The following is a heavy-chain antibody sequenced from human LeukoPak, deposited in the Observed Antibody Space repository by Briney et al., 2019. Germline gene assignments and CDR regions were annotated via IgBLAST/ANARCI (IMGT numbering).Heavy chain of an antibody. D-gene: IGHD3-10*01. CDR3: AKDVPYYYDSGSDFDY. J-gene: IGHJ4*02. Sequence: GGSLRLSCVASGFTFDDYTMHWVRQAPGKGLEWVSLISWDGGSTYYADSVKGRFTISRDDSKNSLYLQINSLRTEDTALYYCAKDVPYYYDSGSDFDYWGQGTLVTVSS. CDR1: GFTFDDYT. CDR2: ISWDGGST. V-gene: IGHV3-43*01.